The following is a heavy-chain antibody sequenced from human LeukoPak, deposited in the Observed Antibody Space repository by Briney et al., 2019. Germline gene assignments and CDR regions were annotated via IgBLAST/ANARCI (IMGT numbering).Heavy chain of an antibody. J-gene: IGHJ4*02. CDR1: CGSIRSYY. V-gene: IGHV4-59*12. D-gene: IGHD3-3*01. Sequence: SETLSLTCTVSCGSIRSYYWRWIRQPPGKGLEWIGYIYFSGSTSYNPSLKSRVTISVDRSKNQFSLKLSSVAAADTAVYSCARSYDTNSDYWGQGTLVTVSS. CDR3: ARSYDTNSDY. CDR2: IYFSGST.